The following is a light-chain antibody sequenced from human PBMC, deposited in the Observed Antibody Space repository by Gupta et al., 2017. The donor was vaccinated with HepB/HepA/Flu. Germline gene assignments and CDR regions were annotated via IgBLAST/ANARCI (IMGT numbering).Light chain of an antibody. CDR3: TAWDNILSGYV. V-gene: IGLV1-47*02. CDR2: NDD. CDR1: SSNVGRDN. J-gene: IGLJ1*01. Sequence: QSVLTQPPSASGTPGQRVTISCSGSSSNVGRDNVYWYQQLPGTAPKLLIYNDDQRPSGVPDRFSGSKSGTSASLSISGLRSEDESDYYCTAWDNILSGYVFGTGTWVTVL.